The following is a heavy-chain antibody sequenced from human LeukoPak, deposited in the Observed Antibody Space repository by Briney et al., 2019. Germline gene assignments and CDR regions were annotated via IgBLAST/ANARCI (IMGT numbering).Heavy chain of an antibody. J-gene: IGHJ4*02. CDR3: ARRGYCSGGSCYSDFDY. V-gene: IGHV5-51*01. Sequence: GESLKISCKGSGYSFTSYWIGWVRQMPGKGLEWMGIIYPGDSDTRHSPSFQGQVTISADKSISTAYLQWSSLKASDTAMYYCARRGYCSGGSCYSDFDYWGQGTLVTVSS. CDR2: IYPGDSDT. D-gene: IGHD2-15*01. CDR1: GYSFTSYW.